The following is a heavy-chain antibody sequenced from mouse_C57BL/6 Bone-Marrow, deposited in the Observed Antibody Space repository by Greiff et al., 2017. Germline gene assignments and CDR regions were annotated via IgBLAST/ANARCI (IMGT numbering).Heavy chain of an antibody. Sequence: QVQLQQSGAELVMPGASVKLSCKASGYTFTSYWMHWVQQRPGQGLEWIGEIDPSDSYTNYNQKFKGKYTLTVDKSSSTAYMQLSRLTSEDSAFYYWARSEVSWFAYWGQGTPVTVSA. CDR1: GYTFTSYW. J-gene: IGHJ3*01. CDR3: ARSEVSWFAY. V-gene: IGHV1-69*01. CDR2: IDPSDSYT.